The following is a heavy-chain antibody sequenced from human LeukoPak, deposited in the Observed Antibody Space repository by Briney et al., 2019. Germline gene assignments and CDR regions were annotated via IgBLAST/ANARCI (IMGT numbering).Heavy chain of an antibody. CDR2: ITWDGGNS. CDR3: AKDGGSGSYRNYYYYIDV. D-gene: IGHD3-10*01. Sequence: GGSLRLSCTASGFTFGDYAMSWFRQAPGKGLEWVSLITWDGGNSFYADSVKGRFTISRDNNKNSLYLHMNTLRAEDTAFYYCAKDGGSGSYRNYYYYIDVWGKGTTVTVSS. CDR1: GFTFGDYA. V-gene: IGHV3-43D*03. J-gene: IGHJ6*03.